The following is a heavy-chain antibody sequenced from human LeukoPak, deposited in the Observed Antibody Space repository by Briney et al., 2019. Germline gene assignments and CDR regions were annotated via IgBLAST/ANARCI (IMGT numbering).Heavy chain of an antibody. CDR3: ASYWGSAAVKL. CDR1: GFTFSSYA. Sequence: RGSLRLSCAASGFTFSSYAMSWVRQAPGNGLEWVSAISGSGGSTYYAHSVKGRFTISRDNSKNTLYLQMNSLRAEDTAVYYCASYWGSAAVKLWGQGTLVTVSS. CDR2: ISGSGGST. J-gene: IGHJ4*02. V-gene: IGHV3-23*01. D-gene: IGHD7-27*01.